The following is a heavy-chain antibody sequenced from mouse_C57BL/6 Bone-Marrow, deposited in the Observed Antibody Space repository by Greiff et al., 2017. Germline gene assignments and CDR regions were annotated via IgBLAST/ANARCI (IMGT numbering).Heavy chain of an antibody. V-gene: IGHV14-1*01. J-gene: IGHJ3*01. D-gene: IGHD2-2*01. CDR3: TRRLWLRREGFAY. Sequence: EVQVVESGAELVRPGASVKLSCTASGFNIKDYYMHWVKQRPEQGLEWIGRIDPEDGDTEYAPKFQGKATMTADTSSNTAYLQLSSLTSEDTAVYYCTRRLWLRREGFAYWGQGTLVTVSA. CDR1: GFNIKDYY. CDR2: IDPEDGDT.